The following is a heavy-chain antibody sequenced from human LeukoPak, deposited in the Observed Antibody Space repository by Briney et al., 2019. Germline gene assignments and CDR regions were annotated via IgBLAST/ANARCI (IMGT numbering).Heavy chain of an antibody. V-gene: IGHV3-48*03. CDR1: RFSFSIYE. D-gene: IGHD1-20*01. J-gene: IGHJ4*02. CDR3: ALLTVASDIVY. Sequence: PGGSLRVSCVHSRFSFSIYEMNWVRQAPGKGLEWVSNIHSSGTVKYYSDSVKGRFSISRDNAKSSLYLQMNSLRVEDTAVYYSALLTVASDIVYSGQGALVTVSS. CDR2: IHSSGTVK.